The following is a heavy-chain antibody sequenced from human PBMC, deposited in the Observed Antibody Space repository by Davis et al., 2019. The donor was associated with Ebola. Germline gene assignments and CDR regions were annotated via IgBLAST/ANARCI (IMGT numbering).Heavy chain of an antibody. D-gene: IGHD1-1*01. J-gene: IGHJ4*02. CDR2: RYNSGST. CDR3: ATLYNNYYFNN. V-gene: IGHV4-59*08. Sequence: MPSETLSLTCSVSGASISSYYWSWIRQAPGKGLEWIGFRYNSGSTNHNPSLQSRVIISIDTANKQISLKLSSVTAADTAVYYCATLYNNYYFNNWGQGILVTVSS. CDR1: GASISSYY.